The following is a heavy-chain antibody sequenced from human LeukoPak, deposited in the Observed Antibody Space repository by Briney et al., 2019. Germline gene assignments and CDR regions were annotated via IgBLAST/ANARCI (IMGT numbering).Heavy chain of an antibody. D-gene: IGHD3-22*01. J-gene: IGHJ4*02. CDR2: INPNSGGT. CDR1: GYTFTGYY. V-gene: IGHV1-2*02. Sequence: ASVKVSCKASGYTFTGYYMHWVRQAPGQGLEWMGWINPNSGGTNYAQKFQGRVTMTRDTSISTAYMELSRLRSDDTAVYYCAREDYYDSSGYYYPFDYWGQGTLATVSS. CDR3: AREDYYDSSGYYYPFDY.